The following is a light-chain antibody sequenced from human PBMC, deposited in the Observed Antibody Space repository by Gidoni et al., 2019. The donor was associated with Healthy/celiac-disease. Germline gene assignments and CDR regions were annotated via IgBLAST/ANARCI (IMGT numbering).Light chain of an antibody. V-gene: IGKV3-15*01. CDR3: QQYNNWPPWT. J-gene: IGKJ1*01. CDR2: GAP. Sequence: EIVMTQSPATLSVSPGESATLSCRASQSVSSNLAWYQQKPGQAPRLLIYGAPTRATGIPARFSGSGSGTEFTLTISSLQSEDFAVYYCQQYNNWPPWTFGQGTKVEIK. CDR1: QSVSSN.